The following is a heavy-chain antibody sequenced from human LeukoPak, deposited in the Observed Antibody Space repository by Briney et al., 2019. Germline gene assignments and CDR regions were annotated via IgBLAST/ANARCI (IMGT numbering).Heavy chain of an antibody. V-gene: IGHV1-2*04. CDR3: ARGSSDCSSTSCYLDY. Sequence: ASVKVSCKASGYTFTGYYMHWVRQATGQGLEWMGWINPNSGGTNYAQKFQGWVTMTRDTSISTAYMELSRLRSDDTAVYYCARGSSDCSSTSCYLDYWGQGTLVTVSS. CDR1: GYTFTGYY. J-gene: IGHJ4*02. D-gene: IGHD2-2*01. CDR2: INPNSGGT.